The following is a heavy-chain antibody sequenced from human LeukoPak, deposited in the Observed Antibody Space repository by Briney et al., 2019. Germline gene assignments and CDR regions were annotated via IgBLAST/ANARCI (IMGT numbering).Heavy chain of an antibody. Sequence: SETLSLTCTVSGYSLSSGYYWGWIRQPPGKGLEWIGSIYHSGSTYYNPPLKSRVHISVDTSKNQFSLKLSSVIAAAPAAYYCSRGAYDDAFDIWGQGTMVTVSS. CDR3: SRGAYDDAFDI. V-gene: IGHV4-38-2*02. CDR1: GYSLSSGYY. J-gene: IGHJ3*02. D-gene: IGHD3-22*01. CDR2: IYHSGST.